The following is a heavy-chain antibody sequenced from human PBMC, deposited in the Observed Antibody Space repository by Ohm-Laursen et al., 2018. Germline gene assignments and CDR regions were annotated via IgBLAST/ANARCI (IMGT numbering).Heavy chain of an antibody. J-gene: IGHJ4*02. D-gene: IGHD3-22*01. CDR3: ARGEDYDSSVYFDY. CDR2: INSDGSST. CDR1: GFTFSSYW. Sequence: SLRLSCTASGFTFSSYWMHWVRQAPGKGLVWVSRINSDGSSTAYADSVKGRFTISRDNAKNSLYLQMNSLRAEDTAVFYCARGEDYDSSVYFDYWGQGTLVTVSS. V-gene: IGHV3-74*01.